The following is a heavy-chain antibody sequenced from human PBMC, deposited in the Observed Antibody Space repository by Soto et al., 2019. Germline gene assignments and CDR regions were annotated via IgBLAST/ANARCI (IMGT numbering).Heavy chain of an antibody. CDR2: IVVGSGNT. D-gene: IGHD6-6*01. Sequence: GASVKVSCKASGFTFTSSAVQWVRQARGQRLEWIGWIVVGSGNTNYAQKFQERVTITRDMSTSTAYMELSSLRSEDTAVYYCAARSYSSSSLVVDYWGQGTLVTVAS. V-gene: IGHV1-58*01. J-gene: IGHJ4*02. CDR3: AARSYSSSSLVVDY. CDR1: GFTFTSSA.